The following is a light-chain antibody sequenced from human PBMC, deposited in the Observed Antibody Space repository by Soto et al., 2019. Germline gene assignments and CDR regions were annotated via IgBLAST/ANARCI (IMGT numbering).Light chain of an antibody. V-gene: IGKV3-15*01. CDR3: QQYNNGPRT. CDR2: GAS. CDR1: QSVSSN. Sequence: IVMTQSPATLSVSPGERATLSCRASQSVSSNLAWYQQKPGQAPSLLIYGASTRATGIPARFSGSGSGTEFTLTISSLQSEDFAVYYCQQYNNGPRTFGQGTKVDI. J-gene: IGKJ1*01.